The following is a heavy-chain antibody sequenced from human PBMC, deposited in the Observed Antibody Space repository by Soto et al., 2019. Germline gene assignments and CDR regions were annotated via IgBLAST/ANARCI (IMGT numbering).Heavy chain of an antibody. J-gene: IGHJ4*02. D-gene: IGHD6-6*01. Sequence: GGSLRLSCAASGFTFSSYWMSWVRQAPGKGLGWVANIKQDGSEKYYVDSVKGRFTISRDNAKNSLYLQMNSLRAEDTAVYYCARTQYGRSWGANYWGQGTLVTVSS. CDR1: GFTFSSYW. CDR2: IKQDGSEK. V-gene: IGHV3-7*01. CDR3: ARTQYGRSWGANY.